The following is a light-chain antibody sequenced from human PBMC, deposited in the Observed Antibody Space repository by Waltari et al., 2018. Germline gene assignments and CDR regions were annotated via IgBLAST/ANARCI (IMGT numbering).Light chain of an antibody. V-gene: IGKV2-28*01. CDR1: QSLLHSNGYNY. CDR3: MQALHSIT. CDR2: LGS. Sequence: DIVMTQSPLSLPVTPGEPASISCRSSQSLLHSNGYNYLDWYLKKPGQSPQLRIYLGSSRASGVPDRFTGSGSGTDFTLRITRVEAEDVGLYYCMQALHSITFGQGTRLEIK. J-gene: IGKJ5*01.